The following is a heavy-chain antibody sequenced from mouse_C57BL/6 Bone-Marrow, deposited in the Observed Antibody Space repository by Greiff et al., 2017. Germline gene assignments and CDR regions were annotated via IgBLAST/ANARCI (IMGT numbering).Heavy chain of an antibody. CDR2: IDPNCGGT. V-gene: IGHV1-72*01. Sequence: QVQLQQPGAELVKPGASVKLSCKASGYTFTSYWMHWVKQRPGRGLEWIGRIDPNCGGTKYNEKFKSKATLTVDKPSSTAYMQLSSLTSEDSAVYYCARGGQLRILFYYAVDYWGQGTSVTVSS. D-gene: IGHD3-2*02. J-gene: IGHJ4*01. CDR1: GYTFTSYW. CDR3: ARGGQLRILFYYAVDY.